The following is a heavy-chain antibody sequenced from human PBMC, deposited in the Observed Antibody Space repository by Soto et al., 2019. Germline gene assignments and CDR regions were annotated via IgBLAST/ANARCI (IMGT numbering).Heavy chain of an antibody. J-gene: IGHJ4*02. CDR3: AKALYGSSSSPIDY. CDR1: GFTFTSSA. Sequence: VASVNVSCKASGFTFTSSAVQWVRQARGQRLEWIGWIVVGSGNTNYAQKFQERVTITRDMSTSTAYMELSSLNPEDTAFYYCAKALYGSSSSPIDYWGPGTLVTVSS. V-gene: IGHV1-58*01. D-gene: IGHD6-13*01. CDR2: IVVGSGNT.